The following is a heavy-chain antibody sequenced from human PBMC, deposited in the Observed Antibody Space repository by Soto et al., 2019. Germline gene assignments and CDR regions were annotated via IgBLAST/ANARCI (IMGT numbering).Heavy chain of an antibody. D-gene: IGHD6-19*01. J-gene: IGHJ6*02. CDR2: IYPGDSDT. Sequence: GESLKISCKGSGYSFASYWIGWVRQMPGKGLEWMGIIYPGDSDTRYSPSFQGQVTISADKSISTAYLQWSSLKASDTAMYYCARHGLYSSGWYGEGYYYGMDVWGQGTTVTVSS. V-gene: IGHV5-51*01. CDR3: ARHGLYSSGWYGEGYYYGMDV. CDR1: GYSFASYW.